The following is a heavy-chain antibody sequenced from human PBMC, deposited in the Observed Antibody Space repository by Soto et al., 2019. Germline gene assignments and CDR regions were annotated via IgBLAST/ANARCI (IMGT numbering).Heavy chain of an antibody. CDR1: GGSISGFY. CDR3: ARSVAVPGAHIDY. Sequence: SETLSLTCSVSGGSISGFYWSWIRQSPGKGLEWLGYVYYTGSTNYSPSLRSRVSISVDTSKNEFSLRLSSVTAADTAVYFCARSVAVPGAHIDYWGQGTQVTVSS. D-gene: IGHD6-19*01. V-gene: IGHV4-59*01. CDR2: VYYTGST. J-gene: IGHJ4*02.